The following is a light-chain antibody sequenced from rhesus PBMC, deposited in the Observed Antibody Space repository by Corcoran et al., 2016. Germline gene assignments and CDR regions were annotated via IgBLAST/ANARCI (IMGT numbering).Light chain of an antibody. Sequence: DIQMTQSSSSLSASVGDTVTITCRASQDISRYLNLIQQKPGKDPKHLIDTASNLESGVPSRFSGSGSGTEFTRPIISLQPEDFASYYCLQHKSYPRTFGQGTKVEIK. J-gene: IGKJ1*01. CDR3: LQHKSYPRT. CDR2: TAS. V-gene: IGKV1-28*02. CDR1: QDISRY.